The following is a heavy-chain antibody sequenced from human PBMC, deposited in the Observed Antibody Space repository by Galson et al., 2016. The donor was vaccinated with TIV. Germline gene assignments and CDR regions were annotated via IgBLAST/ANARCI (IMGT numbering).Heavy chain of an antibody. CDR2: INEDGSEK. Sequence: SLRLSCAASGFTFSRYWMSWVRQAPGKGLEWVADINEDGSEKIYLDSVEGRFTISRDNANNSLSLQMNSLRGEETAVYYCARDRGYDTYDFWGQGSLVIVSS. J-gene: IGHJ4*02. D-gene: IGHD5-18*01. CDR1: GFTFSRYW. CDR3: ARDRGYDTYDF. V-gene: IGHV3-7*01.